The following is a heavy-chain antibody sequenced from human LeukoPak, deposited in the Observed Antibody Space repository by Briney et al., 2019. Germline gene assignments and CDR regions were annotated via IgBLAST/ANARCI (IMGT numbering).Heavy chain of an antibody. CDR1: GFTFSSYS. Sequence: GGSLRLSCAASGFTFSSYSMNWVRQAPGKGLEWVAVISYDGSNKYYADSVKGRFTISRDNSKNTLYLQMNSLRAEDTAVYYCAKDRVGGNSLRWYFDLWGRGTLVTVSS. J-gene: IGHJ2*01. D-gene: IGHD4-23*01. CDR2: ISYDGSNK. CDR3: AKDRVGGNSLRWYFDL. V-gene: IGHV3-30*18.